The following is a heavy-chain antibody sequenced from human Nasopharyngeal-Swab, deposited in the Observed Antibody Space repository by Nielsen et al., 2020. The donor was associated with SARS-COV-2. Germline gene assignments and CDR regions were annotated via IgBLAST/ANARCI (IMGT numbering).Heavy chain of an antibody. J-gene: IGHJ4*02. CDR2: MNPNSGNT. CDR1: GYTFTSYD. D-gene: IGHD3-22*01. Sequence: ASVKVSCKASGYTFTSYDINWVRQATGQGLEWTGWMNPNSGNTGYAQKFQGRVTMTRNTSISTAYMELSSLRSEDTAVYYCARDYLWSSGYVFDYWGQGTLVTVSS. V-gene: IGHV1-8*01. CDR3: ARDYLWSSGYVFDY.